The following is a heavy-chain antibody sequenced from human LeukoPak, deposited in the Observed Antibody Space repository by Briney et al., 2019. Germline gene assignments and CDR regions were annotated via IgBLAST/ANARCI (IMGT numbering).Heavy chain of an antibody. CDR2: IYASGDT. J-gene: IGHJ6*03. CDR1: DGSVSSHY. V-gene: IGHV4-4*09. Sequence: SQTLSLTCPVSDGSVSSHYWSWIRQPPGKGLEWIGFIYASGDTNYHPALRSRLTISRDTSKDQVSLKLTSVTAADTAVYYCARRRSYMDVWGKGTKVIVSS. CDR3: ARRRSYMDV.